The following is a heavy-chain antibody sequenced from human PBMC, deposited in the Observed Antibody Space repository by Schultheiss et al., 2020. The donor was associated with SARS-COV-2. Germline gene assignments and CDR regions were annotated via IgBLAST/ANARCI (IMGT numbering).Heavy chain of an antibody. Sequence: GGSLRLSCSASGFTFSDYYMSWIRQAPGKGLEWVSYISSSGSTIYYADSVKGRFTISRDNSKNTLYLQMNSLRAEDTAVYYCAAFDWLSFFDYWGQGTLVTVSS. CDR2: ISSSGSTI. V-gene: IGHV3-11*04. J-gene: IGHJ4*02. CDR1: GFTFSDYY. D-gene: IGHD3-9*01. CDR3: AAFDWLSFFDY.